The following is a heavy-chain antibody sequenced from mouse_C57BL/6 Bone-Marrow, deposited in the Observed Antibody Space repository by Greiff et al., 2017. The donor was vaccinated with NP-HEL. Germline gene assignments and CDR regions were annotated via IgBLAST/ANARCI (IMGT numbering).Heavy chain of an antibody. V-gene: IGHV1-18*01. CDR3: ARAGLGRSFAY. CDR1: GYTFTDYN. D-gene: IGHD4-1*01. CDR2: INPNNGGT. J-gene: IGHJ3*01. Sequence: EVQLQQSGPELVKPGASVKIPCKASGYTFTDYNMDWVKQSHGKSLEWIGDINPNNGGTIYNQKFKGKATLTVDKSSSTAYMELRSLTSEDTAVYYCARAGLGRSFAYWGQGTLVTVSA.